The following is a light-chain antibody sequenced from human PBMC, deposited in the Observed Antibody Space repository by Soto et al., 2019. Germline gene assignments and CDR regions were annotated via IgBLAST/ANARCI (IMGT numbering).Light chain of an antibody. CDR1: QSVSGW. Sequence: DIKRTQSPSTRPASVGDTVTATSRASQSVSGWLDWYQQKPGEAPKLLIYDASALPRGVPSRFSGSGSGTKFTLTIASLQPDDFATYYCQQYETFSGTFGPGTKVDIK. V-gene: IGKV1-5*01. J-gene: IGKJ1*01. CDR3: QQYETFSGT. CDR2: DAS.